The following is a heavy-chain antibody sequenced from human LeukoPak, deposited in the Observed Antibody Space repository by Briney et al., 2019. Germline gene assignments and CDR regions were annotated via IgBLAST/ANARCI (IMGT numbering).Heavy chain of an antibody. CDR2: ISYDGSNN. V-gene: IGHV3-30*18. J-gene: IGHJ4*02. CDR3: AKVGLTVTTILDYFDY. CDR1: GFTFSSYG. Sequence: GGSVRLSCAASGFTFSSYGMHWVRQAPGKGLEWVAVISYDGSNNYYADSVKGRFTISRDNSKNTLFLQMNSLRAEDTAVYYCAKVGLTVTTILDYFDYWGQGTLVTVSS. D-gene: IGHD4-11*01.